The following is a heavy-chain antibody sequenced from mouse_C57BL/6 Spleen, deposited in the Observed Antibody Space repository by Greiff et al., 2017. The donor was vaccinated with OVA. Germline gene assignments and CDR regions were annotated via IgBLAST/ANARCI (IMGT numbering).Heavy chain of an antibody. D-gene: IGHD3-2*02. CDR1: GYTFTSYW. CDR2: IDPSDSYT. Sequence: QVQLKQPGAELVKPGASVKLSCKASGYTFTSYWMQWVKQRPGQGLEWIGEIDPSDSYTNYNQKFKGKATLTVDTSSSTAYMQLSSLTSEDSAVYYCARGGSGYGPYWGQGTLVTVSA. J-gene: IGHJ3*01. V-gene: IGHV1-50*01. CDR3: ARGGSGYGPY.